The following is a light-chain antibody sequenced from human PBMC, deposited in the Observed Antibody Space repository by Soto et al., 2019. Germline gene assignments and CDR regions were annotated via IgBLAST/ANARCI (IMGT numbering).Light chain of an antibody. Sequence: DIQMTPSPSSLSASVGDRVTITCQASQDISNYLNWYQQIPGQAPKLLIYGASNLETGVPSRFSGSASGTDFSFTISSLQPEDIATYYCQQYDNLPFTFGPGTKVDIK. V-gene: IGKV1-33*01. CDR3: QQYDNLPFT. J-gene: IGKJ3*01. CDR1: QDISNY. CDR2: GAS.